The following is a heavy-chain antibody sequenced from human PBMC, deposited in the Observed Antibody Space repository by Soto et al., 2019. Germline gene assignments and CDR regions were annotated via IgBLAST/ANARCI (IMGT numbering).Heavy chain of an antibody. CDR2: IYHSGST. CDR1: GGSISSGDYS. CDR3: ARGTNDYGDYAYFDY. J-gene: IGHJ4*02. D-gene: IGHD4-17*01. Sequence: SETLSLTCAVSGGSISSGDYSWSWIRQPPGKGLEWIGYIYHSGSTYYNPSLKSRVTISVDRSKNQFSLKLSSVTAADTAVYYCARGTNDYGDYAYFDYWGQGTLVTVSS. V-gene: IGHV4-30-2*01.